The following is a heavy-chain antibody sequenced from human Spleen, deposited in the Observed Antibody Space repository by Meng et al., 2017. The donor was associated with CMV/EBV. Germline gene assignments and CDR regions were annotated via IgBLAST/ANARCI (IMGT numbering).Heavy chain of an antibody. D-gene: IGHD1-1*01. CDR1: GGSFSSFY. CDR3: ARGSLFTGPIDY. CDR2: INHSGST. Sequence: SQTLSLTCAVYGGSFSSFYWSWIRQPPGKGLECIGEINHSGSTNYNPSLKSRVTISVDTSKNQFSLKLSSVTAADTAVYYFARGSLFTGPIDYWGQGTLVTVSS. V-gene: IGHV4-34*01. J-gene: IGHJ4*02.